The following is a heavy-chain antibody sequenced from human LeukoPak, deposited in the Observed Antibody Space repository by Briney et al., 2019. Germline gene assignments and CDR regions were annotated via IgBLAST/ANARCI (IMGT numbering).Heavy chain of an antibody. J-gene: IGHJ5*02. V-gene: IGHV3-7*01. CDR2: IKQDGSEK. CDR3: ARDDYDFWSGYYTGSWFDP. CDR1: GFTFSSYW. D-gene: IGHD3-3*01. Sequence: PGGSLRLSCAASGFTFSSYWMSWVRQAPGKGLEWVANIKQDGSEKYYVDSVKGRFTISRDNAKNSLYLQMNSLRAEDTAVYYCARDDYDFWSGYYTGSWFDPWGQGTLVTVSS.